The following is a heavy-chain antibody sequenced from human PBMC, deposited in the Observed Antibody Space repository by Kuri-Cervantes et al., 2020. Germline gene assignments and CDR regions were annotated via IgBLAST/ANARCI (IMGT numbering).Heavy chain of an antibody. J-gene: IGHJ4*02. Sequence: SCKASGYTFTSYYMHWVRQAPGKGLEYVSAISSNGGSTYYANSVKGRFTISRDNSKNTLYLQMGSLRAEDMAVYYCARGRWIQLWARKYYFDYWGQGTLVTVSS. V-gene: IGHV3-64*01. CDR1: GYTFTSYY. CDR2: ISSNGGST. CDR3: ARGRWIQLWARKYYFDY. D-gene: IGHD5-18*01.